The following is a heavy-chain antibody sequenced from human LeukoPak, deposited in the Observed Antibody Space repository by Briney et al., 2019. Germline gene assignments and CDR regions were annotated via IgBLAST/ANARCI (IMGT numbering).Heavy chain of an antibody. Sequence: GGSLRLSCAAFGFTFSDYYMSCIRQAPGKGLEWVSYISKIGSDTDFADSVKGRFTISRDNAKNSLYLQMNSLRAEDTAVYYCARVGATGTADYWGQGTLVTVSS. J-gene: IGHJ4*02. CDR1: GFTFSDYY. D-gene: IGHD1-1*01. CDR3: ARVGATGTADY. CDR2: ISKIGSDT. V-gene: IGHV3-11*06.